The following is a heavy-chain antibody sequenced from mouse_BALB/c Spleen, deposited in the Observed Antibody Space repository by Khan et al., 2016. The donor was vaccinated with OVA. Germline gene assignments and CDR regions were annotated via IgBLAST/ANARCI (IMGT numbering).Heavy chain of an antibody. CDR2: IDPPNDDS. D-gene: IGHD2-1*01. J-gene: IGHJ3*01. Sequence: VQLKESGAELVKPGDSVKLSCSASGFNIKDTYIHWMKQSPEQGLEWIGRIDPPNDDSKYAPKFPTKATLTADTSSNTAYLQLSRLTSEDTAVFYCPTLYGNILAFWGQGTPVTVSA. CDR3: PTLYGNILAF. CDR1: GFNIKDTY. V-gene: IGHV14-3*02.